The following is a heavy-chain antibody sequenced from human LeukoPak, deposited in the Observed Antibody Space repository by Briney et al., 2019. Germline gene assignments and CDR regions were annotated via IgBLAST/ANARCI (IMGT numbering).Heavy chain of an antibody. CDR1: GFTFSTYW. Sequence: GGSLRLSCAASGFTFSTYWMHWVRQAPGKGPVWVSRINSDGSSTNYADSVKGRFTISRDNAKNSLYLQMNSLRAEDMALYYCAKTHSSSWYRYWYFDLWGRGTLVTVSS. CDR3: AKTHSSSWYRYWYFDL. J-gene: IGHJ2*01. V-gene: IGHV3-74*01. CDR2: INSDGSST. D-gene: IGHD6-13*01.